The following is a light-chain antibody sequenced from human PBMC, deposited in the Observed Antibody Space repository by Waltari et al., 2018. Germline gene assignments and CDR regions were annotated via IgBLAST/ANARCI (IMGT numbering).Light chain of an antibody. Sequence: EISTTPAPATLSVSPAVRATLSCRASQGVSSNLAWYQQKPGQAPRLLIYGASTRDTGIPARFSGSGSGTEFTLTISSLQPDDFAAYYCQQDDSFPPTFGGGTNVEI. J-gene: IGKJ4*01. CDR2: GAS. CDR3: QQDDSFPPT. V-gene: IGKV3-15*01. CDR1: QGVSSN.